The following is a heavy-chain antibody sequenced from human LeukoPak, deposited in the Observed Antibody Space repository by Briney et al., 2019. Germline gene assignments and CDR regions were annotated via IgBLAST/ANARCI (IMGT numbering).Heavy chain of an antibody. CDR1: DFTFSTYD. V-gene: IGHV3-23*01. J-gene: IGHJ4*02. CDR3: AGKLPGATYYFDS. Sequence: GGSLRLSCVAPDFTFSTYDMTWVRQAPGKGLEWVSSISDSGRYIFTADSMRGRFTISRDNPANTLYLQMYSLRVDDTATYFCAGKLPGATYYFDSWGQGTLVTVSS. CDR2: ISDSGRYI. D-gene: IGHD2-21*01.